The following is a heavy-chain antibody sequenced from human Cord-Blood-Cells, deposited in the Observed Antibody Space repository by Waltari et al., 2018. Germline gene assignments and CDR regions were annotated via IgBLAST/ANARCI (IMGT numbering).Heavy chain of an antibody. V-gene: IGHV1-2*07. CDR3: ARDLTEVGATVPIDY. J-gene: IGHJ4*02. CDR1: GYTFTGYY. D-gene: IGHD1-26*01. CDR2: VNPNSGGK. Sequence: QVQLVQSGAEVKKPGASVKVSCKASGYTFTGYYMHWVRQAPGQGLEWMGWVNPNSGGKNNEHKFQGRVTMTRDTSISTAYMGLSRLRSDDTAVYYCARDLTEVGATVPIDYWGQGTLVTVSS.